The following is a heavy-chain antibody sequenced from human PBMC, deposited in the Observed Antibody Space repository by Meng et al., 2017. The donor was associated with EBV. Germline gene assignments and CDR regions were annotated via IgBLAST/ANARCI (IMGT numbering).Heavy chain of an antibody. Sequence: QLQESGPGLLKPSXXLSLPCAVYGGSFSGYYWSWIRQPPGKGLEWIGEINHSGSTNYNPSLKSRVTISVDTSKNQFSLKLSSVTAADTAVYYCARGSYGSGSYFDYWGQGTLVIVSS. CDR1: GGSFSGYY. CDR3: ARGSYGSGSYFDY. D-gene: IGHD3-10*01. CDR2: INHSGST. V-gene: IGHV4-34*01. J-gene: IGHJ4*02.